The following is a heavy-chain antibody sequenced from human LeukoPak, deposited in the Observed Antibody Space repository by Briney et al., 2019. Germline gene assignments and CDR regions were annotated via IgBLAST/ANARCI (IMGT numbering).Heavy chain of an antibody. CDR1: GFTFSSYA. CDR2: ISGSGGST. V-gene: IGHV3-23*01. CDR3: AELGITMIGGV. D-gene: IGHD3-10*02. Sequence: GGSLRLSGAASGFTFSSYAMSWFRQAPGKGLEWVSAISGSGGSTYYADSVKGRFTISRDNSKNTLYLQMNSLRAEDTAVYYCAELGITMIGGVWGKGTTVTISS. J-gene: IGHJ6*04.